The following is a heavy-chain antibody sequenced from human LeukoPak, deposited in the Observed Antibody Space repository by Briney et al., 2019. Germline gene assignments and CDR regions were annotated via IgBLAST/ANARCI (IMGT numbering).Heavy chain of an antibody. CDR1: GYTFTSYA. V-gene: IGHV1-2*02. J-gene: IGHJ6*03. CDR2: MNPNSGGT. D-gene: IGHD2-2*01. Sequence: ASVKVSCKASGYTFTSYAMNWVRQAPGQGLEWMGWMNPNSGGTNYAQKFQGRVTMTRDTSISTAYMELSRLRSDDTAVYYCARAGGFRRNCSSTSCYVLNYYYYYMDVWGKGTTVTISS. CDR3: ARAGGFRRNCSSTSCYVLNYYYYYMDV.